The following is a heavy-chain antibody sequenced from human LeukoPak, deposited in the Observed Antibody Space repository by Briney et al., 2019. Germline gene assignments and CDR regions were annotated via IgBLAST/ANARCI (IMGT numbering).Heavy chain of an antibody. CDR1: GGSISSYY. CDR3: ARGGNAFDI. J-gene: IGHJ3*02. D-gene: IGHD1-26*01. Sequence: SETLSLTCTVSGGSISSYYWSWSRQPPGKGLEWIGYINYSGSTNYNPSLKSRVTISVDTSKNQFSLKLSSVTAADTAVYYCARGGNAFDIWGQGTMVTVSS. V-gene: IGHV4-59*12. CDR2: INYSGST.